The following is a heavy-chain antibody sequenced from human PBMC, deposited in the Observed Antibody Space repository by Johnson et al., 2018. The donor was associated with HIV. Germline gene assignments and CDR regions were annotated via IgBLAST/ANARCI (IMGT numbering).Heavy chain of an antibody. CDR2: ISADGDST. CDR1: GFTFSSYA. J-gene: IGHJ3*02. V-gene: IGHV3-23*04. D-gene: IGHD2/OR15-2a*01. Sequence: EKLVESGGGVVQPGRSLRLSCAASGFTFSSYAMTWVRQAPGKRLEWVSSISADGDSTYYADSVKGRFTISRDNPKNTFYLQMNSLRAEDTAVYYCARRLSPDSFDIWGQGTMVTVSS. CDR3: ARRLSPDSFDI.